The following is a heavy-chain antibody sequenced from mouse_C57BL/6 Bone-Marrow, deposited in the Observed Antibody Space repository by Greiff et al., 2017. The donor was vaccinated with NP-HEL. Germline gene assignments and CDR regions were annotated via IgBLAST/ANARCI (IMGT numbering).Heavy chain of an antibody. CDR1: GFTFSDYG. J-gene: IGHJ3*01. V-gene: IGHV5-15*01. D-gene: IGHD2-5*01. CDR2: ISNLAYSI. CDR3: ARLNYSNPFAY. Sequence: EVKVVESGGGLVQPGGSLKLSCAASGFTFSDYGMAWVRQAPRKGPEWVAFISNLAYSIYYADTVTGRFTISRENAKNTLYLEMSSLRSEDTAMYYCARLNYSNPFAYWGQGTLVTVSA.